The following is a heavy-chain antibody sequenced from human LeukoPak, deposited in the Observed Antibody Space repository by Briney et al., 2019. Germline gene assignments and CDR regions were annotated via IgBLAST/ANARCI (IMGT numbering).Heavy chain of an antibody. CDR1: GFTFSSYE. CDR3: ARSSSWRESRGGRDY. J-gene: IGHJ4*02. D-gene: IGHD6-13*01. Sequence: GGSLRLSCAASGFTFSSYEMNWVSQAPGKGLEWLSYISTSGSTIYYADSVKGRFTISRDNAKNSLYLQMNSLRAEDTAVYYCARSSSWRESRGGRDYWGQGTLVTVSS. CDR2: ISTSGSTI. V-gene: IGHV3-48*03.